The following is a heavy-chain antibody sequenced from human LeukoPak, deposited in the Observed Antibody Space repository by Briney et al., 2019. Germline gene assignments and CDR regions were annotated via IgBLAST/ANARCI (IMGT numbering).Heavy chain of an antibody. CDR3: ANQVDVVVVAATWY. J-gene: IGHJ4*02. CDR1: GFTFSSYA. CDR2: ISGSGGST. V-gene: IGHV3-23*01. D-gene: IGHD2-15*01. Sequence: GGSLRLSCAASGFTFSSYAMSWVRQAPGKGLEWVSAISGSGGSTYYADSAKGRFTISRDNSKNTLYLQMNSLRAEDTAVYYCANQVDVVVVAATWYWGQGTLVTVSS.